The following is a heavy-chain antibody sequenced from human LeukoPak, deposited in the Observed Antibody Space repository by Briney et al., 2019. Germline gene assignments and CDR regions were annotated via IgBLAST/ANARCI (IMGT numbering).Heavy chain of an antibody. V-gene: IGHV3-48*01. Sequence: GESLRLSCAPSGITFSNYSMNWVRQAPGEVLGWDSYIRSSGRTIYYADSGKGRFTISRDNAKNSLYLQMNSLRAEDTAVYYCTRASGYSYGYRPPFYYYMDVWGKGTTVTVSS. D-gene: IGHD5-18*01. CDR3: TRASGYSYGYRPPFYYYMDV. CDR2: IRSSGRTI. J-gene: IGHJ6*03. CDR1: GITFSNYS.